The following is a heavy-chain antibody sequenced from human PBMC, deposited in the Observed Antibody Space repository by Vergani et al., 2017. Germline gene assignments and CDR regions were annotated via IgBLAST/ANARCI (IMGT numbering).Heavy chain of an antibody. J-gene: IGHJ2*01. D-gene: IGHD6-19*01. CDR1: GYSLSSGYY. CDR2: IYHSGST. CDR3: AREQWLVSYWYFDL. Sequence: QVQLQESGPGLVKPSETLSLTCAVSGYSLSSGYYWGWIRQPPGKGLEWIGSIYHSGSTYYNPSLKSRVTISVDTSKNQFSLKLSSVTAADTAVYYCAREQWLVSYWYFDLWGRGTLVTVSS. V-gene: IGHV4-38-2*02.